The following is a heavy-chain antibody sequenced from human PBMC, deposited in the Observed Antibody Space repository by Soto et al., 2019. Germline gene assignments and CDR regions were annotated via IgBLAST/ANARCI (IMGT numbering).Heavy chain of an antibody. V-gene: IGHV3-15*01. D-gene: IGHD3-3*02. CDR1: GFTFSNVW. Sequence: VGSLSLSCGASGFTFSNVWMNWVRQAPGKGLEWVARVRSKSDGGTTEYAAPVKDRFTVSRDDSRDTFYLQMNSLKTYDTGVYYCATSSGYIYGYYYYGLDVWGQGTTVTVSS. J-gene: IGHJ6*02. CDR3: ATSSGYIYGYYYYGLDV. CDR2: VRSKSDGGTT.